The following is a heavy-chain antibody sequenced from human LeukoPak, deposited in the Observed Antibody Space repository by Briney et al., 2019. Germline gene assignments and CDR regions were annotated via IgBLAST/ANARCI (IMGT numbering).Heavy chain of an antibody. CDR2: INPNSGGT. Sequence: ASVKVSCKASGYTFTGYYMHWVRQAPGQGLEWMGWINPNSGGTNYAQKFQGRVTMTRDTSISTAYTELSRLRSDDTAVYYCARMEYSSSSPDYWGQGTLVTVSS. D-gene: IGHD6-6*01. CDR3: ARMEYSSSSPDY. J-gene: IGHJ4*02. CDR1: GYTFTGYY. V-gene: IGHV1-2*02.